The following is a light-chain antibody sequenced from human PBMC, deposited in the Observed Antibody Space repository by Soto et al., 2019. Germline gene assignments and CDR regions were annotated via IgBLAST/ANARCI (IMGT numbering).Light chain of an antibody. CDR2: DVT. J-gene: IGLJ2*01. Sequence: QSALTQPASVSGSPGQSITISRTGSSSDVGGYKYVSWYQQHPDKAPKLIIYDVTYRPSGISNRFSGSKSGNTASLTISGLQAEDEADYFCSSYTSSNTVVFGGGTQLTVL. CDR3: SSYTSSNTVV. CDR1: SSDVGGYKY. V-gene: IGLV2-14*03.